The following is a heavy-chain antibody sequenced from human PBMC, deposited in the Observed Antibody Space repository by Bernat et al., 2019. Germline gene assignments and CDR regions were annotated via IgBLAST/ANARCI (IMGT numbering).Heavy chain of an antibody. V-gene: IGHV3-30*18. Sequence: QVQLVESGGGVVQPGRSLRLSCAASGFTFSSYGMHWVRQAPGKGLEWVTVISNDGNNQYYADSVKGRFTISRDNFKNTLYLQMNSLRAEDTAVYFCAKRLERSTIWNAFDIWGQGTTVTVSS. CDR1: GFTFSSYG. CDR3: AKRLERSTIWNAFDI. D-gene: IGHD5-24*01. CDR2: ISNDGNNQ. J-gene: IGHJ3*02.